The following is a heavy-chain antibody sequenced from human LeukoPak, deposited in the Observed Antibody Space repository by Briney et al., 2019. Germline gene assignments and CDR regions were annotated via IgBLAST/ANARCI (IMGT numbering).Heavy chain of an antibody. Sequence: PSETLSLTCTVSGYSISSDYYWGWVRQPPGKGLEWIASIYHSGSTHYSPSLKSRVTISRDTSKNQFSLNLNYVSATDTAVYFCAREHCGGDCYGTFDIWGQGTMVTVSS. J-gene: IGHJ3*02. CDR1: GYSISSDYY. V-gene: IGHV4-38-2*02. CDR3: AREHCGGDCYGTFDI. D-gene: IGHD2-21*02. CDR2: IYHSGST.